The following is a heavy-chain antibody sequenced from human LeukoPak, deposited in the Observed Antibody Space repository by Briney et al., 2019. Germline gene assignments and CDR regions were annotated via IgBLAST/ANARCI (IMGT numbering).Heavy chain of an antibody. J-gene: IGHJ4*02. D-gene: IGHD4-17*01. CDR2: INHSGST. CDR3: AREIPQPTTVTNYFDY. CDR1: GGSFSGYY. Sequence: SETLPLTCAVHGGSFSGYYWSWIRQPPGKGLEWIGEINHSGSTNYNPSLKSRVTISVDTSKNQFSLKLSSVTAADTAVYYCAREIPQPTTVTNYFDYWGQGTLVTVSS. V-gene: IGHV4-34*01.